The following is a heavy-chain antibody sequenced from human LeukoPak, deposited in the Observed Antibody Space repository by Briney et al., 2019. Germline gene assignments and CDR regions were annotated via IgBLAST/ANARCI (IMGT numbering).Heavy chain of an antibody. J-gene: IGHJ4*02. V-gene: IGHV4-59*12. CDR3: ARDLPGSGVNFDY. CDR2: IYYSGST. Sequence: SETLSLTCTVSGGSISSYYWSWIRQPPGKGLEWIGYIYYSGSTNYSPSLKSRVTISVDKSKNHFSLKVNSMTAADAAVYYCARDLPGSGVNFDYWGQGTLVTVSS. D-gene: IGHD3-10*01. CDR1: GGSISSYY.